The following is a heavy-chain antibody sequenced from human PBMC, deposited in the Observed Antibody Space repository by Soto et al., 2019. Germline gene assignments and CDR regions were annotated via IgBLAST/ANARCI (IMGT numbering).Heavy chain of an antibody. Sequence: ASVKVSCKASGCTFTSYGISWGRQAPGQGLEWMGWISAYNGNTNYAQKLQGRVTMTTDTSTSTAYMELRSLRSDDTAVYYCARDDVLLWFGDYDYWGQGTLVTVSS. CDR3: ARDDVLLWFGDYDY. CDR1: GCTFTSYG. V-gene: IGHV1-18*01. D-gene: IGHD3-10*01. CDR2: ISAYNGNT. J-gene: IGHJ4*02.